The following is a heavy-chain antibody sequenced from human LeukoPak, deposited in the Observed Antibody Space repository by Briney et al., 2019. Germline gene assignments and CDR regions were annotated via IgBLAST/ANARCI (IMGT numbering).Heavy chain of an antibody. CDR3: AKDGRSRYSYGYLFY. CDR1: GFTFRSYG. V-gene: IGHV3-30*18. CDR2: ISYDGSNK. J-gene: IGHJ4*02. D-gene: IGHD5-18*01. Sequence: GGSLRLSCAASGFTFRSYGMHWVRQASGKGLEWVAVISYDGSNKYYADSVKGRFTISRDNSKNTLYLQMNSLRAEDTAVYYCAKDGRSRYSYGYLFYWGQGTLVTVSS.